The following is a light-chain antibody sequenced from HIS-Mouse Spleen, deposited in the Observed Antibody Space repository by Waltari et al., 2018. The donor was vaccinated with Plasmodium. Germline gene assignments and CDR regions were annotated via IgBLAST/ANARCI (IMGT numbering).Light chain of an antibody. V-gene: IGKV3-15*01. CDR3: QQYNNWSFT. CDR1: QSVSSN. Sequence: EIVMTQSPATLSVSPGETATLSCRASQSVSSNLAWYQKKPGQAPRLLIYGASTRATGIPARFSGSGSGTEFTLTISSLQSEDFAVYYCQQYNNWSFTFGPGTKVDIK. J-gene: IGKJ3*01. CDR2: GAS.